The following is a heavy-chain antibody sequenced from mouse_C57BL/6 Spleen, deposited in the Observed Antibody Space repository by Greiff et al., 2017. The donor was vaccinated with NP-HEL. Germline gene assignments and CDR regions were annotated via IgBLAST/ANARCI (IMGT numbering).Heavy chain of an antibody. V-gene: IGHV12-3*01. J-gene: IGHJ3*01. D-gene: IGHD1-1*02. CDR1: GFPITSGYY. CDR3: AGDSYGWFAY. CDR2: ITHSGET. Sequence: QVQLQQSGPGLVKPSQSLFLTCSITGFPITSGYYWIWIRQSPGKPLEWMGYITHSGETFYNPSLQSPISITRETSKNQFFLQLNSVTTEDTAMYYCAGDSYGWFAYGGQGTLVPVSA.